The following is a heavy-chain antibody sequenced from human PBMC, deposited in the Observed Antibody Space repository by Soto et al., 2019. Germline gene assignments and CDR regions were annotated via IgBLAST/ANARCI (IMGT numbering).Heavy chain of an antibody. D-gene: IGHD5-12*01. CDR3: ARSTGYSGYYYYYGMDV. CDR2: INPNSGGT. Sequence: GASVKVSCKASGYTFTGYYMHWVRQAPGQGLEWMGWINPNSGGTNYAQKFQGWVTMTRDTSISTAYMELSRLRSDDTAVYYCARSTGYSGYYYYYGMDVWGQGTTVTVSS. J-gene: IGHJ6*02. V-gene: IGHV1-2*04. CDR1: GYTFTGYY.